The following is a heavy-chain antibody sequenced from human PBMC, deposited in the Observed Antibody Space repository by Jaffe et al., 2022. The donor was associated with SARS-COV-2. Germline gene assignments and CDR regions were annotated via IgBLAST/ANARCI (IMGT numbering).Heavy chain of an antibody. CDR1: GFTFSSYG. V-gene: IGHV3-23*01. Sequence: EVQLLESGGGLVQPGGSLRLSCAASGFTFSSYGMSWVRQAPGKGLEWVSGISGSGAGAYYAGSVKGRFTISRDNSKNTVYLQMNSLRDDDTALYYCAKDWGYGSGTYSIYYFDYWGQGILVTVSS. J-gene: IGHJ4*02. CDR2: ISGSGAGA. CDR3: AKDWGYGSGTYSIYYFDY. D-gene: IGHD3-10*01.